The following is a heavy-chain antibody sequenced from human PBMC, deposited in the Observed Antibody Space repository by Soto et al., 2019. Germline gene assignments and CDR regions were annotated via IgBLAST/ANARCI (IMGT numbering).Heavy chain of an antibody. CDR3: ARQYCGDYDYDYGMDV. CDR2: IYYSGST. Sequence: PSETLSLTCTVSGGSISSSSYYWGWIRQPPGKGLEWIGSIYYSGSTYYNPSLKSRVTISVDTSKNQFSLKLSSVTAADTAVYYCARQYCGDYDYDYGMDVCGQGTTVTVPS. D-gene: IGHD4-17*01. J-gene: IGHJ6*02. CDR1: GGSISSSSYY. V-gene: IGHV4-39*01.